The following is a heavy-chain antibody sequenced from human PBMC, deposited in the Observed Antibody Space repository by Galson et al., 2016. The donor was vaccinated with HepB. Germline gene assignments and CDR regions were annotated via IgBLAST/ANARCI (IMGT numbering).Heavy chain of an antibody. CDR2: IKGDGSDK. V-gene: IGHV3-7*03. J-gene: IGHJ4*02. CDR3: ARDGISGWHADF. Sequence: SLRLSCAASGFNFNIHWMYWVRQAPGKGLEWVASIKGDGSDKKYADSAEGRFTIFRDNAKESLYLQMISLRVEDPAVYYCARDGISGWHADFWGQGTLVTVSS. CDR1: GFNFNIHW. D-gene: IGHD6-19*01.